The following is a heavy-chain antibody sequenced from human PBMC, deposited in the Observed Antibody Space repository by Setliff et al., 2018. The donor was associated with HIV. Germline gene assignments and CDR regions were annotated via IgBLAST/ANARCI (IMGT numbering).Heavy chain of an antibody. J-gene: IGHJ4*02. V-gene: IGHV2-5*01. CDR1: GFSLYTSRVG. Sequence: SGPTLVNPTQTLTLTCTFSGFSLYTSRVGVAWIRQPPGKALEWLALIYWNDDKRYSPSLKSRLTISKDPSKNQVVLTMTNMDPVETATYYCAHFPYYYDFDYWGQGTLVTVSS. CDR2: IYWNDDK. CDR3: AHFPYYYDFDY. D-gene: IGHD3-22*01.